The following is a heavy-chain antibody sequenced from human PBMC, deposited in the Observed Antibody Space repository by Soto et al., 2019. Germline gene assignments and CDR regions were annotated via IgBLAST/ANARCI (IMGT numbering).Heavy chain of an antibody. Sequence: SATLSLTYTVSGGSISSGDYFCSWIRQSPGKGLEWIGYISSIGSTYYNPSLKSRVSVSRDTSKNQFSLKLSSVTTTDTAVYYCARGLVIRPYYYHGMDVWGQGTTVTVSS. D-gene: IGHD3-9*01. CDR2: ISSIGST. CDR1: GGSISSGDYF. J-gene: IGHJ6*02. V-gene: IGHV4-30-4*01. CDR3: ARGLVIRPYYYHGMDV.